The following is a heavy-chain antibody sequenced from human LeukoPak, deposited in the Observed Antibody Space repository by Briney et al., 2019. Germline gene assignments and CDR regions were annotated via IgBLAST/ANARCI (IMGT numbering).Heavy chain of an antibody. J-gene: IGHJ3*02. Sequence: SENLSLTCTVSGGSTSSSSYYWGWPRQPPERGLEWIASIYYTGSTYYNPSLRSRVTISVDTAKDQFSLKLSSVTAAVTAVYYCASLRPTDGYFDWLLIRPGAFDSWGQGTMVTVSS. CDR1: GGSTSSSSYY. CDR2: IYYTGST. CDR3: ASLRPTDGYFDWLLIRPGAFDS. V-gene: IGHV4-39*01. D-gene: IGHD3-9*01.